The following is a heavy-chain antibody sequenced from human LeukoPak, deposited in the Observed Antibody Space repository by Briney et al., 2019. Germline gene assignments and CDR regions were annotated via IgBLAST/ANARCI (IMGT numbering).Heavy chain of an antibody. J-gene: IGHJ6*04. CDR1: GFTFSSYE. CDR2: ISGSNSYI. Sequence: GGSLRLSCAASGFTFSSYEMNWVRQAPGKGLEWVSSISGSNSYIYYADSMKGRFTISRDSAKNSLYLQMNSLRAEDTAVYYCARDRIAAAGMDVWGKGTTVTISS. V-gene: IGHV3-21*01. D-gene: IGHD6-13*01. CDR3: ARDRIAAAGMDV.